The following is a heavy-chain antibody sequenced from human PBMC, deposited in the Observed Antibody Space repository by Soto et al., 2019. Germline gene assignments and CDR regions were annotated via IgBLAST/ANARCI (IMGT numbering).Heavy chain of an antibody. J-gene: IGHJ4*02. CDR2: IHNDGSNT. V-gene: IGHV3-74*01. CDR3: ARARAYNDFWSGFPL. CDR1: GFTFSTYW. D-gene: IGHD3-3*01. Sequence: PGGSLRLSCAASGFTFSTYWMHWVRQAPAKGLMWVSRIHNDGSNTRYADSVKGRFTISRDNAKNTLYLQMNSLRPEDTGVYYCARARAYNDFWSGFPLWGQGALVTVS.